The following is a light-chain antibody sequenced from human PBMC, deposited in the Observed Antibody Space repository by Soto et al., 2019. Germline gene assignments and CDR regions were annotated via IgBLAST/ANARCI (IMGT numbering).Light chain of an antibody. CDR1: QTISSW. J-gene: IGKJ1*01. CDR2: KAS. V-gene: IGKV1-5*03. Sequence: DIQMTQSPSTLSGSVGDRVTITCRASQTISSWLAWYQQKPGKAPKLLIYKASTLKSGVPPRFSGSGSGTEFPLTISSLQPDDFATYYCQHYNSYSEAFGQGTEVELK. CDR3: QHYNSYSEA.